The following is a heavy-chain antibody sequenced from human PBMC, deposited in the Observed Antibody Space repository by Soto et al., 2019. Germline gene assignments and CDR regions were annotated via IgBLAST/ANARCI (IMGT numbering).Heavy chain of an antibody. CDR1: GFTFDDYA. CDR3: AKDKAYYYYMDV. V-gene: IGHV3-9*01. Sequence: PGGSLRLSCAASGFTFDDYAMHWVRQAPGKGLEWVSGISWNSGSIGYADSVKGRFTISRDNAKNSLYLQMNSLRAEDTALYYCAKDKAYYYYMDVWGKGTTVTVSS. J-gene: IGHJ6*03. CDR2: ISWNSGSI.